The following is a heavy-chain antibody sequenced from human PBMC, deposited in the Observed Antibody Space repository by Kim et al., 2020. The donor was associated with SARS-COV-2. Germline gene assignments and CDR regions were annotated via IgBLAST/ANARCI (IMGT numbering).Heavy chain of an antibody. CDR2: IDSGGSST. J-gene: IGHJ5*02. V-gene: IGHV3-23*03. D-gene: IGHD3-3*01. Sequence: GGSLRLSCAASGFTFSSHAMGWVRQAQGKGLEWVSGIDSGGSSTYYADSVKGRFTISRDNSKNTLFLQMNSLGAEDTAVYYCAKDLLSQAGFDPWGQGTLVTVSS. CDR1: GFTFSSHA. CDR3: AKDLLSQAGFDP.